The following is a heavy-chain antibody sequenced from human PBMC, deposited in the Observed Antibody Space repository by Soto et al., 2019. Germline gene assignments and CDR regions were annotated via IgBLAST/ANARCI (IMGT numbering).Heavy chain of an antibody. J-gene: IGHJ6*02. Sequence: GESLKISCQGSGYIFSSYWIGWVRQMPGKGLEWMGIIYPGDSDIRYSPAFEGQVTISADKSISTAYLQWSSLEASDTVMYYFARILVKKLTSFYYYSDGLDFWGQGTTVTVSS. CDR2: IYPGDSDI. V-gene: IGHV5-51*01. D-gene: IGHD1-20*01. CDR1: GYIFSSYW. CDR3: ARILVKKLTSFYYYSDGLDF.